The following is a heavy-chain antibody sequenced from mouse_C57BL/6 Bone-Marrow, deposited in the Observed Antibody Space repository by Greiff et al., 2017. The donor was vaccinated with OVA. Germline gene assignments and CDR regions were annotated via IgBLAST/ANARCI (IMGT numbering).Heavy chain of an antibody. CDR2: IWRGGST. CDR3: ANWDDY. Sequence: QVQLKESGPGLVQPSPSLSITCTVSGFSLTSYGVHWVRQSPGKGLEWLGVIWRGGSTDYNAAFIARLSISKDNSKCQVFLKMNSLQADDTAIYYSANWDDYWGQGTTLTVSA. J-gene: IGHJ2*01. D-gene: IGHD4-1*01. V-gene: IGHV2-2*01. CDR1: GFSLTSYG.